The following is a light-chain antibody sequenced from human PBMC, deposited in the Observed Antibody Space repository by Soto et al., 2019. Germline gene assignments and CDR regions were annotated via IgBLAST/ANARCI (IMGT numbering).Light chain of an antibody. J-gene: IGLJ3*02. V-gene: IGLV1-40*01. Sequence: QSVLTQPPSVSGAPGQRVTISCTGSSSNIGAGYDVHWYQQLPGKAPKLLIFGNSHRPSGVPDRFFGSKSGTSASLAITGLQAEDEADYYCQSYDRSLSGSVCGGGTKLTVL. CDR1: SSNIGAGYD. CDR2: GNS. CDR3: QSYDRSLSGSV.